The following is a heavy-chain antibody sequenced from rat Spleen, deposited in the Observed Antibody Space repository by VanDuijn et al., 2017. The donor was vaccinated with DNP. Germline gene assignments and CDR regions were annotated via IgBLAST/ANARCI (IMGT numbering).Heavy chain of an antibody. V-gene: IGHV2-32*01. CDR2: IWDDGST. J-gene: IGHJ2*01. D-gene: IGHD1-12*02. CDR1: GFSLTSYH. CDR3: ARGDYDGSYYSYYFDY. Sequence: QVQLKESGPGLVRPSETLSLTCTVSGFSLTSYHVSWVRQPPGKGLEWMGVIWDDGSTAYNSALKSRLSISRDTSKSQVFLKMSSLKTEDTATYYCARGDYDGSYYSYYFDYWGQGVMVTVSS.